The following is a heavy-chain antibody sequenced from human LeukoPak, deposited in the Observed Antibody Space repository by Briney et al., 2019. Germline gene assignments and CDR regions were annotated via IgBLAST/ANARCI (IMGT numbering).Heavy chain of an antibody. Sequence: GGSLRLSCAASGFTFSSYAMHWVRQAPGKGLEWVAVISYDGSNKYYADSVKGRFTISRDNAKNSLYLQMNSLRAEDTAVYYCARVSYGNWFDPWGQGTLVTVSS. CDR3: ARVSYGNWFDP. CDR1: GFTFSSYA. V-gene: IGHV3-30*04. CDR2: ISYDGSNK. J-gene: IGHJ5*02. D-gene: IGHD2-8*01.